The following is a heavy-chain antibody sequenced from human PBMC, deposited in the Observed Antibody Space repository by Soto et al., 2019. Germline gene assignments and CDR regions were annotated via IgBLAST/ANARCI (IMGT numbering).Heavy chain of an antibody. Sequence: EVQLVESGGGLVQPGRSLRLSCAASGFTFDDYAMHWVRQAPGKGLEWVSGISWNSGSIGYADSVKGRFTISRDNAKNSLYLQMNSLRAEDTALYYCAKAITYYYGSVSQYYCDYWGQGTLVTVSS. CDR3: AKAITYYYGSVSQYYCDY. CDR2: ISWNSGSI. CDR1: GFTFDDYA. J-gene: IGHJ4*02. D-gene: IGHD3-10*01. V-gene: IGHV3-9*01.